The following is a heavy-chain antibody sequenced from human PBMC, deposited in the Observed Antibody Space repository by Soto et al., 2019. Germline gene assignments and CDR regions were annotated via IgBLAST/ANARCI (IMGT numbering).Heavy chain of an antibody. CDR3: ARRQWLKQPSGNATEV. Sequence: PSETRSLTCAVYGASFSDHFWSWIRQPPGKGLEWIGEVNHIGNNKYIPSFKSRVTMSADTSQNQFSLKMISVTAADTATYYCARRQWLKQPSGNATEVWGQGTPVNVS. J-gene: IGHJ6*02. V-gene: IGHV4-34*01. CDR1: GASFSDHF. D-gene: IGHD6-19*01. CDR2: VNHIGNN.